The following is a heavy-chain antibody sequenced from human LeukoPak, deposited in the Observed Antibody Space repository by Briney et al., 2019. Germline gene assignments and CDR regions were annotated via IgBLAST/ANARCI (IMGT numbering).Heavy chain of an antibody. J-gene: IGHJ4*02. Sequence: PGGSLRLSCAASGFTFSSYWMSWVRQAPGKGLEWVANIKQDGSEKYYVDSVKGRFTISRDNSKNTLYLQMNSLRAEDTAVYYCARELYDSSGSPLDYWGQGTLVTVSS. V-gene: IGHV3-7*01. CDR1: GFTFSSYW. CDR3: ARELYDSSGSPLDY. CDR2: IKQDGSEK. D-gene: IGHD3-22*01.